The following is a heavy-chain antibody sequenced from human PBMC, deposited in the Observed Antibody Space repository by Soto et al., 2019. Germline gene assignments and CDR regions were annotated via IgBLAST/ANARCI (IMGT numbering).Heavy chain of an antibody. D-gene: IGHD4-17*01. Sequence: PGGSLRFSCAASGFTFSNAWMSWVRQAPGKGLEWVGRIRSKANNYATAYAASVKGRFTISRDDSKSIAYLQMNSLKTEDTAVYYCTRIVLRRGHNWFDPWGQGTLVTVSS. J-gene: IGHJ5*02. CDR3: TRIVLRRGHNWFDP. CDR1: GFTFSNAW. CDR2: IRSKANNYAT. V-gene: IGHV3-73*01.